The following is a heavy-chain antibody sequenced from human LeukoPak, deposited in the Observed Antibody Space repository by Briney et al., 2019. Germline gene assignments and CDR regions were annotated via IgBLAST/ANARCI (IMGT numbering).Heavy chain of an antibody. D-gene: IGHD6-19*01. CDR1: GFTFSSYS. CDR3: ARLAVAGPYRPNSFDY. V-gene: IGHV3-21*01. J-gene: IGHJ4*02. Sequence: GGSLRLSCAASGFTFSSYSMNWLRQAPGKGLEWVSSISSSSSYIYYADSVKGRFTISRDNAKISLYLQMNSLRAEDTAVYYCARLAVAGPYRPNSFDYWGQGTLVTVSS. CDR2: ISSSSSYI.